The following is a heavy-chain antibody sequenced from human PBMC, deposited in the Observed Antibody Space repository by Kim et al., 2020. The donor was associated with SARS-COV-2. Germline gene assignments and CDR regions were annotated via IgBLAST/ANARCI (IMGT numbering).Heavy chain of an antibody. J-gene: IGHJ6*02. CDR3: ARDRLEYQPIGYYYYGMDV. V-gene: IGHV3-53*01. D-gene: IGHD2-2*01. Sequence: GRFTSSRDNSKTTLYLQMNSLRAEDTAVYYCARDRLEYQPIGYYYYGMDVWGQGTTVTVSS.